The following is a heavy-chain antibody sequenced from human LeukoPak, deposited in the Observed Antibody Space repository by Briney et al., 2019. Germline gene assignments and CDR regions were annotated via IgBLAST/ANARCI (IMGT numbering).Heavy chain of an antibody. D-gene: IGHD3-22*01. V-gene: IGHV1-2*06. CDR3: AGEDNSSGYRPFDI. J-gene: IGHJ3*02. Sequence: VASVKVSCKASGYTFSGYYIHWVRQAPGQGLEWMGRINPNNGGTNYAQKFQGRVTMTRDMSMSTAYMELSRLRSDDTAVYYCAGEDNSSGYRPFDIWGQGTMVTVPS. CDR2: INPNNGGT. CDR1: GYTFSGYY.